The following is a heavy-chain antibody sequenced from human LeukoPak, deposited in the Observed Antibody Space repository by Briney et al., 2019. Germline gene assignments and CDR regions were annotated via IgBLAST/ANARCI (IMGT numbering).Heavy chain of an antibody. CDR1: GYTFTTSW. CDR3: ARHHYGTH. D-gene: IGHD1-7*01. V-gene: IGHV5-51*01. J-gene: IGHJ4*02. CDR2: IYPADSDA. Sequence: GESLNISCKGSGYTFTTSWIGWVRQMPGKGLEWMGTIYPADSDARYSPSFEGQVTISVDKSISTAYLQWSSLKASDTAMYYCARHHYGTHWGQRTLVTVSS.